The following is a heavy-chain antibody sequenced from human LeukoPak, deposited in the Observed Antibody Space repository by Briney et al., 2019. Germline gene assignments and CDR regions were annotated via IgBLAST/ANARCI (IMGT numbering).Heavy chain of an antibody. D-gene: IGHD2-2*01. CDR1: GFTFSSYA. CDR2: ISYDGSNK. V-gene: IGHV3-30-3*01. CDR3: ARDLSEIVVVPATMTHVNYYYYGMDV. Sequence: GTSLRLSCAASGFTFSSYAIHWVRQAPGKGLEWVAFISYDGSNKYYADSVKGRFTISRDNSKNTLYLQMNSLRAEDTAVYNCARDLSEIVVVPATMTHVNYYYYGMDVWGQGTTVTVSS. J-gene: IGHJ6*02.